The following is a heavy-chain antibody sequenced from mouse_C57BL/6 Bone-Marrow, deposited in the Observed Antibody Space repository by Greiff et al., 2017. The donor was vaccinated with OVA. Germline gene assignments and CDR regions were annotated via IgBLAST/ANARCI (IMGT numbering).Heavy chain of an antibody. D-gene: IGHD2-5*01. J-gene: IGHJ4*01. CDR1: GYTFTDYD. V-gene: IGHV1-15*01. CDR3: TRGYSNYYAMDY. CDR2: IDPETGGT. Sequence: VQLQQSGAELVRPGASVTLSCKASGYTFTDYDMHWVKQTPVHGLEWIGAIDPETGGTAYTQKFKGKAILTADKSSSTAYMELRSLTSEDSAVYYCTRGYSNYYAMDYWGQGTSVTVSS.